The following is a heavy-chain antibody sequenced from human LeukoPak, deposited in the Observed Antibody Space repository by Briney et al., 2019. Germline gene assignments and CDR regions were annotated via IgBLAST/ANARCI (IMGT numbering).Heavy chain of an antibody. D-gene: IGHD4-17*01. V-gene: IGHV3-23*01. J-gene: IGHJ6*02. CDR2: VSGSGGST. CDR3: AKGGGDYLIYYGMDV. Sequence: GGSLRLSCAASGFTFSNYGMSWVRQAPGKGLEWVSGVSGSGGSTYYADSVKGRFTISRDNSKNTLYLQMNTLRAEDTAVYYCAKGGGDYLIYYGMDVWDQGTTVTVSS. CDR1: GFTFSNYG.